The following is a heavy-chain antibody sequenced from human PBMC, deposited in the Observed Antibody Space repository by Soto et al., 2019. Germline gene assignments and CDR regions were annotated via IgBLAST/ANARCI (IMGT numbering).Heavy chain of an antibody. CDR1: GFTFSSYA. CDR2: ISGSGGST. D-gene: IGHD3-22*01. CDR3: AKDPESTMIVVTLFHY. Sequence: GGSLRLSCAASGFTFSSYAMSWVRQAPGKGLEWVSAISGSGGSTYYADSVKGRFTISRDNSKNTLYLQMNSLRAEDTAVYYCAKDPESTMIVVTLFHYCGQGTLVTVS. V-gene: IGHV3-23*01. J-gene: IGHJ4*02.